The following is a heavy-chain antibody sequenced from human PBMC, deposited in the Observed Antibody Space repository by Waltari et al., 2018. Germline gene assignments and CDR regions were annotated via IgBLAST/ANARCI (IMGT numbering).Heavy chain of an antibody. CDR2: IKPDGSEK. J-gene: IGHJ4*02. CDR1: GFTFRTYW. CDR3: TTNWNYGDY. V-gene: IGHV3-7*01. D-gene: IGHD1-7*01. Sequence: EVQLLESGGGLVQPGGSLRLSCAASGFTFRTYWMNWVRQTPGKGLGWGANIKPDGSEKYYVDSVKGRFTISRDNAKKSLYLQMNTLRVEDTAVYYCTTNWNYGDYWGQGTLVTVSS.